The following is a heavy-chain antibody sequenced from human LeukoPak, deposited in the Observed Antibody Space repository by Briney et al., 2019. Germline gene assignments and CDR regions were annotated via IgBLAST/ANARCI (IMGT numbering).Heavy chain of an antibody. Sequence: AGGALRLSCAASGFTFSSYGMHWVRQAPGKGLEWVAFIRYDGSNKYYADSVKGRFTISRDNFKNTLYLKMNRLRAEDTAVYYCAKDPDEMATILYYWGQGTLVTVS. CDR2: IRYDGSNK. D-gene: IGHD5-24*01. V-gene: IGHV3-30*02. J-gene: IGHJ4*02. CDR3: AKDPDEMATILYY. CDR1: GFTFSSYG.